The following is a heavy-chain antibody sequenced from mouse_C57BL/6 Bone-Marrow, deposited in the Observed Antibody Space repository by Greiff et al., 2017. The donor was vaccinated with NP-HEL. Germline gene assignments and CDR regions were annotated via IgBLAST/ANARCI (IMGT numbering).Heavy chain of an antibody. D-gene: IGHD1-1*01. CDR2: ISNGGGST. V-gene: IGHV5-12*01. Sequence: EVKLQESGGGLVQPGGSLKLSCAASGFTFSDYYMYWVRQTPEKRLEWVAYISNGGGSTYYPDTVKGRFTISRDNAKNTLYLQMSRLKSEDTAMYYCARRRGITTVVGYFDVWGTGTTVTVSS. CDR3: ARRRGITTVVGYFDV. J-gene: IGHJ1*03. CDR1: GFTFSDYY.